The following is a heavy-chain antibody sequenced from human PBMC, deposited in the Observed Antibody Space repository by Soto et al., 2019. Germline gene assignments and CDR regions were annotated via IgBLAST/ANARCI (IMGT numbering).Heavy chain of an antibody. J-gene: IGHJ3*02. Sequence: EVQLVQSGAEVKKPGESLKISCKGSGYSFGNFWIAWVRQMPGKGLEWMGIVYPDDSDIRYSPSFQGQVTISADKSVSTAYLHLSTLRASDPALYYCAKTLVGGGALDIWGQGTVVTVSS. CDR1: GYSFGNFW. V-gene: IGHV5-51*01. CDR3: AKTLVGGGALDI. CDR2: VYPDDSDI. D-gene: IGHD1-26*01.